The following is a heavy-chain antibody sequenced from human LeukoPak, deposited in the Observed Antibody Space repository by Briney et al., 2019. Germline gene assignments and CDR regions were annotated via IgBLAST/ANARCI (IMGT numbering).Heavy chain of an antibody. J-gene: IGHJ4*02. CDR3: ARDRAVYDFWSGYTFDY. D-gene: IGHD3-3*01. V-gene: IGHV3-48*03. CDR2: ISSSGSTI. Sequence: GGSLRLSCAASGFTFSSYEMNWVRQAPGKGLEWVSYISSSGSTIYYADSVKGRFTISRDNSKNTLYLQMNSLRAEDTAVYYCARDRAVYDFWSGYTFDYWGQGTLVTVSS. CDR1: GFTFSSYE.